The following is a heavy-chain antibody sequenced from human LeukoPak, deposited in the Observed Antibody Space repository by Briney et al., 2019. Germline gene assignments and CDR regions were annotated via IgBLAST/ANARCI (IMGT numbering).Heavy chain of an antibody. CDR3: ARGPPGKENAFDI. D-gene: IGHD2-2*01. Sequence: LPETLSLTCTVSGGSIRSYYWSWLRQPPGKGLEWIGYIYYSGSTNYNPSLKSRVTISVDTSKNQFSLNLSSVTAADTAVYYCARGPPGKENAFDIWGQGTMVTVSS. J-gene: IGHJ3*02. V-gene: IGHV4-59*01. CDR1: GGSIRSYY. CDR2: IYYSGST.